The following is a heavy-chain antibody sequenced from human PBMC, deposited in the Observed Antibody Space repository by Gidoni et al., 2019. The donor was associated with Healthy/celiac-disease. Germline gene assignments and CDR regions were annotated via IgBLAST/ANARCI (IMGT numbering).Heavy chain of an antibody. CDR1: GFTFSSYA. D-gene: IGHD3-10*01. CDR2: IRGSGGST. J-gene: IGHJ2*01. Sequence: EVQLLESGGGLVQPGGSLRLSCAALGFTFSSYAMSWVRQAPGKWREWVSAIRGSGGSTYFADSVKGRFTISRDNSKNTLYLQMNSLRAEDTAVYYCAKVSLWFRERYFDLWGRGTLVTVSS. CDR3: AKVSLWFRERYFDL. V-gene: IGHV3-23*01.